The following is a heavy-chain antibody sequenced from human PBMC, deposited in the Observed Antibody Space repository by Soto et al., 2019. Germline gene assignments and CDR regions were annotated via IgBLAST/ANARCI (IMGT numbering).Heavy chain of an antibody. J-gene: IGHJ5*02. V-gene: IGHV4-34*01. CDR2: INHSGST. CDR1: GGSFSGYY. CDR3: ARGRYRMRYNWNRGGWFDP. Sequence: SETLSLTCAVYGGSFSGYYWSWIRQPLGKGLEWIGEINHSGSTNYNPSLKSRVTISVDTSKNQFSLKLSSVTAADTAVYYCARGRYRMRYNWNRGGWFDPWGQGTLVTVSS. D-gene: IGHD1-20*01.